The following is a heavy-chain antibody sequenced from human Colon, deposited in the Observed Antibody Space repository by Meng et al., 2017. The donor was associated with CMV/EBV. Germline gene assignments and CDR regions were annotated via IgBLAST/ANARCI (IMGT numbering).Heavy chain of an antibody. V-gene: IGHV4-59*11. CDR1: GDSLNPHY. Sequence: SETLSLTCTVSGDSLNPHYWSWTRQSPGKGLEWIGFIHDSGSTIYNPSLQRRVTISVDTSKNQFSLQLNSVTAADTAIYYCARGIGGRAPLDVWGPGTTVTVSS. CDR2: IHDSGST. J-gene: IGHJ6*02. CDR3: ARGIGGRAPLDV.